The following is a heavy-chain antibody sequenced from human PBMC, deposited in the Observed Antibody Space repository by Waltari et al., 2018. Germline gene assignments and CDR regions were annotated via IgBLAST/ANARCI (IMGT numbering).Heavy chain of an antibody. CDR3: AKEGEAY. Sequence: EVQLLESGGGLVQPGGSVRLYCAASGFTVSRYAMIWVRQAPGKGLEWVSAISGSGGSTYYAASWKGRFTISRDNSKNTLYLQMNSLRADDTAVYYCAKEGEAYWGQGTLVTVSS. D-gene: IGHD3-10*01. J-gene: IGHJ4*02. CDR2: ISGSGGST. CDR1: GFTVSRYA. V-gene: IGHV3-23*01.